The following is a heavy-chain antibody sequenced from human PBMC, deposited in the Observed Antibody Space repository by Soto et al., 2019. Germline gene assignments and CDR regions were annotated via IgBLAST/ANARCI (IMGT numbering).Heavy chain of an antibody. J-gene: IGHJ4*02. CDR2: ISSSGST. CDR3: ASTTDYGDLAPIDY. V-gene: IGHV4-39*01. CDR1: GGSISSSSYY. Sequence: SETLSLTCTVSGGSISSSSYYWGWIRQPPGKGLEWIGSISSSGSTYYKPSLKSRVAMSVDNSKNTLYLQMNSLRAEDTAVYYCASTTDYGDLAPIDYWGQGTLVTVSS. D-gene: IGHD4-17*01.